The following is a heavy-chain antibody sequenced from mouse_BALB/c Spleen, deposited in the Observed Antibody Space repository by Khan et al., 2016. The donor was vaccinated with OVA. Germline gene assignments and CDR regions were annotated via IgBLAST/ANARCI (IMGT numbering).Heavy chain of an antibody. V-gene: IGHV9-3-1*01. D-gene: IGHD1-1*01. Sequence: QIQLVQSGPELKKPGETVKISCKASGYTFTNYGMNWVKQAPGKGLKWMGWIYTYTGEPTYADDFKGRFAFSLESSAGTAYLQINNLTNEDTATYFCARGSSRAMDYWGQGTSVTVSP. CDR3: ARGSSRAMDY. CDR2: IYTYTGEP. J-gene: IGHJ4*01. CDR1: GYTFTNYG.